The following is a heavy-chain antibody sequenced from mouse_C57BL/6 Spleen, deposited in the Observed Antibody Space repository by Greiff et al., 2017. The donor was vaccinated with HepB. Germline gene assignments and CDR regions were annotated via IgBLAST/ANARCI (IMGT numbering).Heavy chain of an antibody. Sequence: QVQLQQSGAELVRPGTSVKVSCKASGYAFTNYLIEWVKQRPGQGLEWIGVINPGSGGTNYNEKFKGKATLTADKSSSTAYMQLSSLTSEDSAVYFCARGGLEGDYYAMDYWGQGTSVTVSS. CDR2: INPGSGGT. J-gene: IGHJ4*01. V-gene: IGHV1-54*01. CDR1: GYAFTNYL. D-gene: IGHD2-2*01. CDR3: ARGGLEGDYYAMDY.